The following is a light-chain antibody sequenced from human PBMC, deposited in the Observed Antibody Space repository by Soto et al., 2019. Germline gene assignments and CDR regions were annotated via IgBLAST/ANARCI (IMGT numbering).Light chain of an antibody. CDR1: QSIGKH. CDR3: QQNYTTPIT. Sequence: DIQMTQSPSSLSASVGDRVTITCRASQSIGKHLNWYQQKPGKAPKFLIYAASNLQSGVPSRFSGSGSGTDFTLTVNSLQPEDFATYFCQQNYTTPITFGQGTRLEIK. J-gene: IGKJ5*01. V-gene: IGKV1-39*01. CDR2: AAS.